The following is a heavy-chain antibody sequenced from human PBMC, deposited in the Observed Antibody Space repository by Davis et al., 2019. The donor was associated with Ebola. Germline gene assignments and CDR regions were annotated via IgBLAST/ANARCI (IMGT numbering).Heavy chain of an antibody. CDR1: GDSVSSNSAA. D-gene: IGHD2-15*01. Sequence: SETLSLTCAISGDSVSSNSAAWNWIRQSPSRGLEWLGRTYYRSKWYNDYAVSVKSRITINPDTSKNQFSLQLNSVTPEDTAVYYCARDVYEAVVAATPVDYWGQGTLVTVSS. J-gene: IGHJ4*02. CDR2: TYYRSKWYN. V-gene: IGHV6-1*01. CDR3: ARDVYEAVVAATPVDY.